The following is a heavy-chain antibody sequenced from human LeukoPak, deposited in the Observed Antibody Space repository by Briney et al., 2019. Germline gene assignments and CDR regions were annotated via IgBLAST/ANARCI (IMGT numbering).Heavy chain of an antibody. Sequence: SETLSLTCAVYGGSFSGYYWSWIRQPPGKGLEWIGEINHSGSTNYNPSLKSRVTISVDTSKNQFSLKLSSVTAADTAVYYCARNDYIWGSRRFDPWGQGTLVTVSS. V-gene: IGHV4-34*01. CDR3: ARNDYIWGSRRFDP. CDR1: GGSFSGYY. CDR2: INHSGST. J-gene: IGHJ5*02. D-gene: IGHD3-16*01.